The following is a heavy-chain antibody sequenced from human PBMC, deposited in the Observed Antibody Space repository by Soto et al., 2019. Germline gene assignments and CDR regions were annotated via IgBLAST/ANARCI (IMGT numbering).Heavy chain of an antibody. J-gene: IGHJ6*02. CDR2: ISSSSSYI. CDR1: GFTFSSYS. CDR3: ARDRIAARPGYYGMDG. D-gene: IGHD6-6*01. V-gene: IGHV3-21*01. Sequence: GGSLRLSCAASGFTFSSYSMYWVRQAPGKGLEWVSSISSSSSYIYYADSVKGRFTIPRDNAKNSLYLQMNSLSAEDTAVYYCARDRIAARPGYYGMDGWGQGTTVTVSS.